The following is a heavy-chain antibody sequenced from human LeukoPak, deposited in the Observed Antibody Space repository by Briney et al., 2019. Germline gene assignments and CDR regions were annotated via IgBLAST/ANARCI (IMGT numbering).Heavy chain of an antibody. V-gene: IGHV3-33*01. CDR1: GFTFSSYG. D-gene: IGHD4-23*01. Sequence: PGGSLRLSCAASGFTFSSYGMHWVRQAPGKGLEWVAVIWYDGSNKYYADSVKGRFTISRDNSKNTLYLQMNSLRAEDTAVYYCAGPVATTDNAFDIWGQGTMVTVSS. CDR3: AGPVATTDNAFDI. J-gene: IGHJ3*02. CDR2: IWYDGSNK.